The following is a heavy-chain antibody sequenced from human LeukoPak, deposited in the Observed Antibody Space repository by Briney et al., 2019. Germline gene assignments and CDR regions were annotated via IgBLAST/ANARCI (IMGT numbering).Heavy chain of an antibody. CDR2: MNPKSANT. Sequence: ASVKVSRKASGYTFTAYDLNWVRQATGQGLEWMGWMNPKSANTGYAQKFQGRVTMTRDTSINTAYMGLSSLRSEDTAIYYCARGKLTHGDYVAVDFWGQGTLVTVSS. D-gene: IGHD4-17*01. J-gene: IGHJ4*02. CDR3: ARGKLTHGDYVAVDF. CDR1: GYTFTAYD. V-gene: IGHV1-8*01.